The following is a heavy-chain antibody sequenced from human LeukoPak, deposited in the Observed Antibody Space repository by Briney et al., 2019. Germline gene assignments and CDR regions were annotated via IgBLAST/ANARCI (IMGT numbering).Heavy chain of an antibody. CDR1: GFTFGKYW. CDR2: IKLDGSEK. D-gene: IGHD3-16*02. J-gene: IGHJ4*02. V-gene: IGHV3-7*03. CDR3: TTDPVWGSYRSRPTAFDY. Sequence: GGSLRLSCVASGFTFGKYWMSWVRQTPGKGLEWVANIKLDGSEKNYVDSVKGRFTISRDNTKNSLYLQMNSLKTEDTAVYYCTTDPVWGSYRSRPTAFDYWGQGTLVTVSS.